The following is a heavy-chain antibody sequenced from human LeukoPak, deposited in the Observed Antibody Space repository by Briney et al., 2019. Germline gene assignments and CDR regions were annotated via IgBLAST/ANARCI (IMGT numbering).Heavy chain of an antibody. J-gene: IGHJ4*02. Sequence: SETLSLTCTVSGGSISSSSYYWGWIRQPPGKGLEWIGSIYYSGSTYYNPSLKSRVTISVDTSKNQFSLKLSSVTAADTAVYYCARTPYDFWSGYYRFDYWGQGTLVTVSS. CDR3: ARTPYDFWSGYYRFDY. CDR2: IYYSGST. D-gene: IGHD3-3*01. V-gene: IGHV4-39*07. CDR1: GGSISSSSYY.